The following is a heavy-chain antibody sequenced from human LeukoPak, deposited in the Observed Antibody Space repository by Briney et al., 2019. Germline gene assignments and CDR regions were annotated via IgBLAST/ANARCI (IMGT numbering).Heavy chain of an antibody. D-gene: IGHD3-22*01. CDR1: GYTFTSYG. Sequence: GASVKVSCKASGYTFTSYGISWVRQAPGQGLEWMGWISAYNGNTNYAQKLQGRVTMTTDTSTSTAYMELRSLRSDDTAVYYCAREVDYYDSSGYYIDYWGQGILVTVSS. CDR2: ISAYNGNT. CDR3: AREVDYYDSSGYYIDY. J-gene: IGHJ4*02. V-gene: IGHV1-18*01.